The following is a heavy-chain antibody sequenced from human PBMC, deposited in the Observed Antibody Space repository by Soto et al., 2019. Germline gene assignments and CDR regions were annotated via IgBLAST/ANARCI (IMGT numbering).Heavy chain of an antibody. Sequence: PGESLKISCKGSGYSFTGYWIGWVRQMPGKGLEWMGIIYPGDSDTRYSPSFQGQVTISADKSISTAYLQWSSLKASDTAMYYCARRGDYYGSGSYSYYYGMDAWGQGTTVTVSS. CDR2: IYPGDSDT. V-gene: IGHV5-51*01. J-gene: IGHJ6*02. CDR3: ARRGDYYGSGSYSYYYGMDA. D-gene: IGHD3-10*01. CDR1: GYSFTGYW.